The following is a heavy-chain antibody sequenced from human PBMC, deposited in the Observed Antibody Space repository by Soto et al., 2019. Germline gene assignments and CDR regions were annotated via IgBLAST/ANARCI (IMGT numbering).Heavy chain of an antibody. Sequence: GGSLRLSCAASGFTFSDYSMNWVRQAPGKGLEWISYITPTSSTIHYADSAKGRFTISRDNAKNSLYLQMNSLTDEDTAIYYCATVAWVFDFWGQGTPVTVSS. D-gene: IGHD1-26*01. CDR3: ATVAWVFDF. CDR2: ITPTSSTI. CDR1: GFTFSDYS. J-gene: IGHJ4*02. V-gene: IGHV3-48*02.